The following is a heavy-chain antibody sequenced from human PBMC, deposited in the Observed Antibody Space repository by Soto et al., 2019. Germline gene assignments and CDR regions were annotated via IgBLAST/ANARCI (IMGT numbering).Heavy chain of an antibody. D-gene: IGHD1-26*01. CDR1: GFSFSTIGVG. V-gene: IGHV2-5*02. CDR3: APRDRADFYY. Sequence: QITLKESGPTLVKPTQTLTLTCTFSGFSFSTIGVGVGWIRQPPGKALEWLAPIYWDDDQRYSPSLKSRLTITKDHAKNQVVLTMTNGDPVDPATYYCAPRDRADFYYWGQGTLVTVSS. J-gene: IGHJ4*02. CDR2: IYWDDDQ.